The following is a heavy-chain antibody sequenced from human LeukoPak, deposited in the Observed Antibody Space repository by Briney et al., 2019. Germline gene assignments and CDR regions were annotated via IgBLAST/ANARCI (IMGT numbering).Heavy chain of an antibody. Sequence: VASVKVSCKASGYTFTNYGISWVRQAPGQGLEWMGWISAYNGKTDYAQSFQGRVTMTTDTSTSTVYMELRSLRSDDTALYYCARDRSTHDYWGQGTLVTSPQ. J-gene: IGHJ4*02. CDR2: ISAYNGKT. D-gene: IGHD4-11*01. CDR1: GYTFTNYG. CDR3: ARDRSTHDY. V-gene: IGHV1-18*01.